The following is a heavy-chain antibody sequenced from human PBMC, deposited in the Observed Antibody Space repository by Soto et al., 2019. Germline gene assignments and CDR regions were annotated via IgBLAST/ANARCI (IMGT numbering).Heavy chain of an antibody. Sequence: SETLSLTCTVCGGSISSSSYYWGWIRQPPGKGLEWIGSIYYSGSTYYNPSLKSRVTISVDTSKNQFSLKLSSVTAADTAVYYCARNEEVATGYYYYGMDVWGQGTTVTVSS. CDR3: ARNEEVATGYYYYGMDV. CDR1: GGSISSSSYY. D-gene: IGHD5-12*01. J-gene: IGHJ6*02. CDR2: IYYSGST. V-gene: IGHV4-39*01.